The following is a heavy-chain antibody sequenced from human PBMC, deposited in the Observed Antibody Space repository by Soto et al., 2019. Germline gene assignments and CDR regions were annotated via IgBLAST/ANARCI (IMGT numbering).Heavy chain of an antibody. J-gene: IGHJ6*02. CDR1: GGTFSSYA. D-gene: IGHD1-26*01. Sequence: QVQLVQSGAEVKKPGSSVKVSCKASGGTFSSYAISWVRQAPGQGLEWMGGIIPLFGTANYAQKFQGRVTITAAESTSTAYMELSSLGSEDTAVYYCARGWGGSYSSYYYGMDVWGQGTTVTVSS. CDR3: ARGWGGSYSSYYYGMDV. CDR2: IIPLFGTA. V-gene: IGHV1-69*01.